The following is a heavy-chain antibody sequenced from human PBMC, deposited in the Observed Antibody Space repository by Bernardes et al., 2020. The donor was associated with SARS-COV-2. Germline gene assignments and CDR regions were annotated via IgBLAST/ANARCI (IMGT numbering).Heavy chain of an antibody. V-gene: IGHV5-51*01. Sequence: ESLKISCKGSDYTFTNYWIGWVRQMPGKGLEWMGIIYPGDSDTKYSPSFQGRVTISADKSISTAYLQWSSLKASDTAMYYCARCDSSGYYRGWGAFDIWGQGTMVTVSS. CDR1: DYTFTNYW. CDR3: ARCDSSGYYRGWGAFDI. CDR2: IYPGDSDT. J-gene: IGHJ3*02. D-gene: IGHD3-22*01.